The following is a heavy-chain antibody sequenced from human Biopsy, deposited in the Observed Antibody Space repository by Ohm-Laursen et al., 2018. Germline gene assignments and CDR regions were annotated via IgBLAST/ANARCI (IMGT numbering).Heavy chain of an antibody. CDR2: INPNNDNT. J-gene: IGHJ4*02. D-gene: IGHD3-22*01. CDR1: GYTFTSYY. CDR3: ARGPRRLVVITTTALYFDY. Sequence: GASVKVSCKASGYTFTSYYLHWVRQAPGQGLEWMGRINPNNDNTAYAQKFQGRITMTKDTSTSTVYMDLSSLTFDDSAVYYCARGPRRLVVITTTALYFDYWGQGNLVTVSS. V-gene: IGHV1-46*01.